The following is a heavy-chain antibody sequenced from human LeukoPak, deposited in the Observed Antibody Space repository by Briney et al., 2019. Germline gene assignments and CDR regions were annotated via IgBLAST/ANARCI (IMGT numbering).Heavy chain of an antibody. D-gene: IGHD3-10*01. V-gene: IGHV4-4*08. CDR3: ARQLWFGEFHFDY. CDR1: GGSISRYY. J-gene: IGHJ4*02. Sequence: SSETLSLTCTVSGGSISRYYWSWIRQPPGKGLEWIGYIYSSGSTNYNPSLKSRVTISVDTSKNQFSLKLTSVTAADTAVYYCARQLWFGEFHFDYWGQGSLVTVSS. CDR2: IYSSGST.